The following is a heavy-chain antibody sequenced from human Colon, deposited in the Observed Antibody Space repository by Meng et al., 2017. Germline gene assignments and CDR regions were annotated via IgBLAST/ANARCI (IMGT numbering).Heavy chain of an antibody. J-gene: IGHJ4*02. CDR2: IYQSGST. V-gene: IGHV4-4*02. D-gene: IGHD4-23*01. Sequence: QGLLPDSGPGLVNPSGTPSLTFTGSGGSISSNSWWSWVRQSPGRGLEWIGEIYQSGSTNYSPSLKSRVTISLDKSKNQFSLKVSYMTAADTAVYFCARVPTTVDPFESWGQGTLVTVSS. CDR1: GGSISSNSW. CDR3: ARVPTTVDPFES.